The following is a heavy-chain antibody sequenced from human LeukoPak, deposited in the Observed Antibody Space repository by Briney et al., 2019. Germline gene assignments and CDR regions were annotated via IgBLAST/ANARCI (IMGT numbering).Heavy chain of an antibody. CDR1: GGSFSSSSYY. V-gene: IGHV4-39*07. Sequence: SETLSLTCTVSGGSFSSSSYYWGWIRQPPGKGLEWIGSIYYSGSTYYNPSLKSRVTISVDTSKNQFSLKLSSVTAADTAVYYCATTSATRRFAYWGQGTLVTVSS. J-gene: IGHJ4*02. CDR2: IYYSGST. D-gene: IGHD1-26*01. CDR3: ATTSATRRFAY.